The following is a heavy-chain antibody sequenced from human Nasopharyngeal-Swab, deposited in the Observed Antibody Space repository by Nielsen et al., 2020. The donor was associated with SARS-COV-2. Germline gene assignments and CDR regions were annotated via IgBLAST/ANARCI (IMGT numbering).Heavy chain of an antibody. J-gene: IGHJ4*02. CDR3: AREFGAGAFGF. D-gene: IGHD3-16*01. V-gene: IGHV3-48*03. Sequence: GESLKISCAASGFPLSRYELNWVRQAPGKGVEGVASISGGGVTIFYADSVKGRFTISRDNAKNSLFLQLNSLRAEDTATYYCAREFGAGAFGFWGQGTLVTVSS. CDR1: GFPLSRYE. CDR2: ISGGGVTI.